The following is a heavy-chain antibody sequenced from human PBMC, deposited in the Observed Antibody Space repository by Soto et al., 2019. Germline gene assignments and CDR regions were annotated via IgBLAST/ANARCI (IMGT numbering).Heavy chain of an antibody. J-gene: IGHJ4*02. CDR2: ISGSGGST. CDR3: AKDRGEWHTEPDY. V-gene: IGHV3-23*01. D-gene: IGHD3-10*01. CDR1: GFTFSSYA. Sequence: GGSLRLSCSASGFTFSSYAMSWVRQAPGKGLEWVSAISGSGGSTYYADSVKGRFTISRDNSKNTLYLQMNSLRAEDTAVYYCAKDRGEWHTEPDYWGQGTLVTVSS.